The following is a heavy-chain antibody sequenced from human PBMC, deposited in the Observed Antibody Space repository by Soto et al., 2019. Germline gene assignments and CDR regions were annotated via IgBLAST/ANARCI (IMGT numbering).Heavy chain of an antibody. D-gene: IGHD6-19*01. CDR2: INPKTGDT. V-gene: IGHV1-2*02. Sequence: QVQLVQSGAEVKKPGASMKVSCKASGYIFTGHFMHWVRLAPGQGLEWMGWINPKTGDTGYAQKFQGRVTLTRYTSINTAYMDRNSLISDDTAGYYCGRGGSMTVAATLKTPFDIWGHGTMVTVSS. J-gene: IGHJ3*02. CDR3: GRGGSMTVAATLKTPFDI. CDR1: GYIFTGHF.